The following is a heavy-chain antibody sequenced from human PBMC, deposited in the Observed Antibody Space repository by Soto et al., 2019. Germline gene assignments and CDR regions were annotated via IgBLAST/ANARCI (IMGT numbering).Heavy chain of an antibody. V-gene: IGHV1-18*01. D-gene: IGHD3-22*01. CDR3: AIVQPITMIVVVRDFDY. CDR2: ISAYNGNT. CDR1: GYTFTSYG. Sequence: GASVKVSCKASGYTFTSYGISWVRQAPGQGLEWMGWISAYNGNTNYAQKLQGRVTMTTDTSTSTAYMELRSLRSDDTAVYYCAIVQPITMIVVVRDFDYWGQGTLVTVSS. J-gene: IGHJ4*02.